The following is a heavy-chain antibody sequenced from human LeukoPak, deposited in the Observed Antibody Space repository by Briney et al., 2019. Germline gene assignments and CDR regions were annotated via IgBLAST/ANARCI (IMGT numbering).Heavy chain of an antibody. CDR3: ARGLVVVPAAMVY. V-gene: IGHV3-64*01. CDR2: ISSNGGST. CDR1: GFTFSSYA. D-gene: IGHD2-2*01. Sequence: GGSLRLSCAASGFTFSSYAMHWVRQAPGKGLEYVSAISSNGGSTYYANSVKGRFTISRDNSKNTLYLQMGSLRAEDMAVYYCARGLVVVPAAMVYWGQGTLVTVSS. J-gene: IGHJ4*02.